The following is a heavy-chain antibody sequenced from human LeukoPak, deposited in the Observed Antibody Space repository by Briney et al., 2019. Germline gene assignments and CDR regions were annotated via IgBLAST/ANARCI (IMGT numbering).Heavy chain of an antibody. Sequence: GGSLRLSCAAPGFTLTTYTMNWVRQTPGKGLEWVSSIISSSTYLYYTDSVKGRFTISRDNAKNALYLQMNSLRAEDTAVYYCAREGKDDFLSGYYYLDYWGQGTLVTVSS. CDR3: AREGKDDFLSGYYYLDY. V-gene: IGHV3-21*01. CDR1: GFTLTTYT. J-gene: IGHJ4*02. D-gene: IGHD3-3*01. CDR2: IISSSTYL.